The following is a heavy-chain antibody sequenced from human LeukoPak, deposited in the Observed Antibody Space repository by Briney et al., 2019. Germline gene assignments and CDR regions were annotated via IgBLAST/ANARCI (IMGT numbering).Heavy chain of an antibody. CDR1: GYTFTSYA. V-gene: IGHV7-4-1*02. Sequence: ASVKVSCTASGYTFTSYAMNWVRQAPGQGLEWMGWINTNTGNPTYAQGFTGRFVFSLDTSVSTAYLQISGLKAEDTAVYYCARGPPPTVLTTFGWFDPWGQGTLVTVSS. CDR2: INTNTGNP. CDR3: ARGPPPTVLTTFGWFDP. D-gene: IGHD4-11*01. J-gene: IGHJ5*02.